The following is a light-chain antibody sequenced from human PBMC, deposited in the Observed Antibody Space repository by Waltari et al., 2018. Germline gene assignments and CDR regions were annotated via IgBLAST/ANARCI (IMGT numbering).Light chain of an antibody. CDR1: SSDVGGYNY. V-gene: IGLV2-11*01. CDR2: DFS. CDR3: CSYAGSPL. J-gene: IGLJ2*01. Sequence: QSALTQPRSVSGSPGQSVTISCTGTSSDVGGYNYVSWYQQLPGKAPNLMIYDFSKRPSGVPDRFSCSKSGNPASLTISGLQAEYEADYYCCSYAGSPLFGGGTKLTVL.